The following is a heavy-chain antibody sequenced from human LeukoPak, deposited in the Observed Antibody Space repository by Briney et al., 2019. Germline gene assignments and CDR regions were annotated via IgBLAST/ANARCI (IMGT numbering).Heavy chain of an antibody. CDR1: GFTFSRYA. CDR3: AKDLRGYYDLEAFFDY. V-gene: IGHV3-23*01. CDR2: LSGSGGYT. D-gene: IGHD3-3*01. Sequence: GGSLRLSCAASGFTFSRYAMSWVRQAPGKGLEWVSGLSGSGGYTYYADSVKGRFTIFRDNSNNTLYLQMNSLRAEDTAIYYCAKDLRGYYDLEAFFDYWGQGTLVTVSS. J-gene: IGHJ4*02.